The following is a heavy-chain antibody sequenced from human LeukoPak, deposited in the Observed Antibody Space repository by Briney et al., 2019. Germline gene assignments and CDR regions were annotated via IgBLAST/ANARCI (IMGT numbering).Heavy chain of an antibody. CDR1: GGSISSYY. J-gene: IGHJ4*02. D-gene: IGHD5-12*01. CDR2: IYYSGSP. CDR3: AREVDIVTKLGGDFDY. V-gene: IGHV4-59*01. Sequence: SETLSLTCTVSGGSISSYYWSWIRQPPGKGLEWIGYIYYSGSPNYTPSLKSRVTISLDTSKNQFSLKLSSVTAADTAVYYCAREVDIVTKLGGDFDYWGQGTLVTVSS.